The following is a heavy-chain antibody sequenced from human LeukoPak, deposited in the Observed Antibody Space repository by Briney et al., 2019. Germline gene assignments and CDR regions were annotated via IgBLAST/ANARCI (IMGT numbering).Heavy chain of an antibody. V-gene: IGHV3-30*04. CDR2: ISFDGTTK. CDR1: GFSFTSFS. CDR3: ARLGGSYPRDYYYYYMDV. Sequence: GGSLRLSCAASGFSFTSFSIHWVRQTPDKGLEWLAVISFDGTTKYYADSVKGRFTISRDNSKNTVFLQMNSLRAEDTAVYYCARLGGSYPRDYYYYYMDVWGKGTTVTIS. J-gene: IGHJ6*03. D-gene: IGHD1-26*01.